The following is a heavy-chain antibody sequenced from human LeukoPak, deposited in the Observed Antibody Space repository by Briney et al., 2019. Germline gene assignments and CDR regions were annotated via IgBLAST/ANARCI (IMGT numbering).Heavy chain of an antibody. Sequence: GALRLSCAASGFTVSSNYMSWVRQAPGKGLEWVAFIRYDGSNKYYADSVKGRFTISRDNSKNTLYLQMNSLRAEDTAVYYCAKDGRTTVVKGGLYFDYWGQGTLVTVSS. CDR1: GFTVSSNY. CDR3: AKDGRTTVVKGGLYFDY. CDR2: IRYDGSNK. J-gene: IGHJ4*02. V-gene: IGHV3-30*02. D-gene: IGHD4-23*01.